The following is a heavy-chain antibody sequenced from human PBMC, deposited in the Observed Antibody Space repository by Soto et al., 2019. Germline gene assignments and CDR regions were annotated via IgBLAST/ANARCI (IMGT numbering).Heavy chain of an antibody. Sequence: SATLSLTCAVYGGSFIGYYWSWIRQPPGKGLEWIGEINHSGGTNYNPSLKSRVTISVDTSKNQFSLKLSSVTAADTAVYYCAVPRYGSGSYYMVLDYWGQGTLVTVSS. D-gene: IGHD3-10*01. CDR2: INHSGGT. V-gene: IGHV4-34*01. J-gene: IGHJ4*02. CDR1: GGSFIGYY. CDR3: AVPRYGSGSYYMVLDY.